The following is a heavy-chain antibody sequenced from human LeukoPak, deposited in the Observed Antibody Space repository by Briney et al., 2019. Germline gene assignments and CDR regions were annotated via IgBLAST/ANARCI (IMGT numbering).Heavy chain of an antibody. V-gene: IGHV4-30-4*01. CDR1: GGSISSGDYY. CDR2: IYYSGST. CDR3: ARPVPSPPPLLVI. Sequence: PSETLSLTCTVSGGSISSGDYYWSWIRQPPGKGLEWIGYIYYSGSTYYNPSLKSRVTISVDTSKNQFSLKLSSVTAADTAVYSCARPVPSPPPLLVIWAQGQWSPSLQ. D-gene: IGHD3-3*01. J-gene: IGHJ3*02.